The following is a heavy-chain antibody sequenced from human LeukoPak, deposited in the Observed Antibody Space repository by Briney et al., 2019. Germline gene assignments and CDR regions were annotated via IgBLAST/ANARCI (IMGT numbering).Heavy chain of an antibody. J-gene: IGHJ4*02. CDR2: IKSKTDGGTT. Sequence: PGGSLRLSCAASGFTFSNAWMSWVRQAPGKGLEWVGRIKSKTDGGTTDYAAPVKGRFTISRDDSKNTLYLLMNSLKTEDTAVYYCTTDPDTAMVDGGYYYHDYWGQGTLVTVSS. D-gene: IGHD5-18*01. CDR3: TTDPDTAMVDGGYYYHDY. CDR1: GFTFSNAW. V-gene: IGHV3-15*01.